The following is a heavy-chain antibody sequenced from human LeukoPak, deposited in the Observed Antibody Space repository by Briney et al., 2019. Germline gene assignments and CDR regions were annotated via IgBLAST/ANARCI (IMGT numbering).Heavy chain of an antibody. CDR1: GGSISSYY. Sequence: KSSETLSLTCTVSGGSISSYYWSWIRQPPGKGLEWNGYIYYSGSTNYNPSLKSRVTISVDTSKNQFSLKLSSVTAADTAVYYCARDLSSGWSNYYYGMDVWGKGTTVTVSS. CDR2: IYYSGST. CDR3: ARDLSSGWSNYYYGMDV. V-gene: IGHV4-59*01. J-gene: IGHJ6*04. D-gene: IGHD6-19*01.